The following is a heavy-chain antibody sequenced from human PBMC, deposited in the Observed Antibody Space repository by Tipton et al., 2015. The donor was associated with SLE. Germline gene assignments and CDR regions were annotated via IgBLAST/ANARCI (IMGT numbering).Heavy chain of an antibody. CDR1: GYSISSGYY. V-gene: IGHV4-38-2*02. CDR3: ARHRMMDSSSWAYYFDY. D-gene: IGHD6-13*01. J-gene: IGHJ4*02. Sequence: TLSLTCTVSGYSISSGYYWGWMRQSPGKGLEWIASIYRSGSAYYTPSLRSRVTISQDTSKNQFSLNLSSVTAADTAVYYCARHRMMDSSSWAYYFDYWGQGTLVTVSS. CDR2: IYRSGSA.